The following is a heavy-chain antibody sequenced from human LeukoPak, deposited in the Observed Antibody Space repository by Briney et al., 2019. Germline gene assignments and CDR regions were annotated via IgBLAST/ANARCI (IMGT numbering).Heavy chain of an antibody. CDR3: ARTPGSYQIDY. CDR2: INPSGGST. D-gene: IGHD3-10*01. Sequence: ASVTVSCKASGYTFTSYYMHWVRQAPGQGLEWMGIINPSGGSTSYAQKFQGRVTMTRDTSTSTVYMELSSLRSEDTAVYYCARTPGSYQIDYWGQGTLVTVSS. J-gene: IGHJ4*02. V-gene: IGHV1-46*01. CDR1: GYTFTSYY.